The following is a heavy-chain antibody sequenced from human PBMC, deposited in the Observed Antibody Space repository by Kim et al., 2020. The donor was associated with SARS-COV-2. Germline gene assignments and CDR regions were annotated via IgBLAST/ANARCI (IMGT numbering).Heavy chain of an antibody. Sequence: YNPSIKIRVTISVDTSKTQFSMTLSSVTAEETAVYYCARTKGFGELFFDYWGQGTLFTVSS. D-gene: IGHD3-10*01. CDR3: ARTKGFGELFFDY. J-gene: IGHJ4*02. V-gene: IGHV4-34*01.